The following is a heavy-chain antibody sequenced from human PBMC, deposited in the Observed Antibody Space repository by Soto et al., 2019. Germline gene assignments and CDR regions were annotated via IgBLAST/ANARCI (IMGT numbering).Heavy chain of an antibody. Sequence: QITLKESGPTLVKPTQTLTLTCTFSGFSLSASGVGVGWIRQPPGKALEWLAIIYWDDAKHYSPSLKSSLTITKATSQHHVALTMTHQDPVDTATYFCAHKGAGDRILDYWGQGTLVTVSS. CDR2: IYWDDAK. V-gene: IGHV2-5*02. D-gene: IGHD3-16*01. CDR1: GFSLSASGVG. CDR3: AHKGAGDRILDY. J-gene: IGHJ4*02.